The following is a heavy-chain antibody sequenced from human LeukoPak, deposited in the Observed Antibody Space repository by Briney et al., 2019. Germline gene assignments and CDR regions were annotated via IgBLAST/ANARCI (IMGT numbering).Heavy chain of an antibody. V-gene: IGHV3-30*18. CDR3: AKELRYFDWYPFDY. CDR1: GFTFSSYG. J-gene: IGHJ4*02. D-gene: IGHD3-9*01. Sequence: GGSLRLSCAASGFTFSSYGMHWVRQAPGKGLEWVAVISYDGSNKYYADSVKGRFTISRDNSKNTLYLQMNSLRAEDTAVYYCAKELRYFDWYPFDYWGQGTLVTVSS. CDR2: ISYDGSNK.